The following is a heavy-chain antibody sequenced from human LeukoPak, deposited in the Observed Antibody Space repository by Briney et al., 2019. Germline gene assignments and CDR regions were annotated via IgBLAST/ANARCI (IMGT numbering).Heavy chain of an antibody. J-gene: IGHJ4*02. CDR2: IYTGGST. D-gene: IGHD6-19*01. V-gene: IGHV3-53*01. Sequence: QPGGSLRLSCAASGFTVSNNFMSWVRQAPGKGLEWVSVIYTGGSTYYADSVKGRFTISRDNSKNTLYLQMNGLRAEDTAVYYCARLPSSGWYGDWGQGTLVTVSS. CDR1: GFTVSNNF. CDR3: ARLPSSGWYGD.